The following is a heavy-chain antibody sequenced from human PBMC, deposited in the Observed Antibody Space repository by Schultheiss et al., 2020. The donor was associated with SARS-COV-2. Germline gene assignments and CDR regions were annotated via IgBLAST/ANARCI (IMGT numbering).Heavy chain of an antibody. CDR2: INHSGST. Sequence: SETLSLTCAVYGGSFSGYYWIWIRQPPGKGLEWIGEINHSGSTNYNPSLKSRVTISVDTSKNQFSLKLSSVTAEDTAVYYCARYAAAHGAFDIWGQGTMVTVSS. D-gene: IGHD6-13*01. J-gene: IGHJ3*02. V-gene: IGHV4-34*01. CDR3: ARYAAAHGAFDI. CDR1: GGSFSGYY.